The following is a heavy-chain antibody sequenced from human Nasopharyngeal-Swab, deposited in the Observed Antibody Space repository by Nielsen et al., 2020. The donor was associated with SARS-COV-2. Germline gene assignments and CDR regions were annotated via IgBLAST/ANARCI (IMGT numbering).Heavy chain of an antibody. CDR1: GYTFTSYG. V-gene: IGHV1-18*01. D-gene: IGHD3-9*01. Sequence: AAVKVSCKASGYTFTSYGISWVRQAPGQGLEWMGWISAYNGNTNYAQKLQGRVTMTTDTSTSTAYMELRSLRADDTAVYYCAGYEILTGSMDVWGQGTTVTVSS. J-gene: IGHJ6*02. CDR3: AGYEILTGSMDV. CDR2: ISAYNGNT.